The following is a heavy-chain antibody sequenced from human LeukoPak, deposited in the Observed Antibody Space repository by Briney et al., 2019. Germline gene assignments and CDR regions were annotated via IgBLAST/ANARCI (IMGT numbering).Heavy chain of an antibody. D-gene: IGHD6-6*01. Sequence: GGCLRLFCAASGFTFSSYEMNWVRQAPGKGLEWVSYISKSGSTIYYTDSVKGRFTISRDNAKNSLYLQMNSLRAEDTAVYYCARGAYSSSPRWGQGTLVTVSS. J-gene: IGHJ4*02. V-gene: IGHV3-48*03. CDR3: ARGAYSSSPR. CDR2: ISKSGSTI. CDR1: GFTFSSYE.